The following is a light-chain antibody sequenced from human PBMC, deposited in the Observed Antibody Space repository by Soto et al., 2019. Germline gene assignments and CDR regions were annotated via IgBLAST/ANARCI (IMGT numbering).Light chain of an antibody. Sequence: QSVLTQPPSVSGTPGQRVTISCSGSSSNIGRNYVYWYQQLPGTAPKLLIYRNNQRPSGVPDRFSGSKSGTSASLAISGLRYEDEADYYCAAWDDSLSGRVFGGGTKLTVL. CDR3: AAWDDSLSGRV. V-gene: IGLV1-47*01. CDR2: RNN. J-gene: IGLJ3*02. CDR1: SSNIGRNY.